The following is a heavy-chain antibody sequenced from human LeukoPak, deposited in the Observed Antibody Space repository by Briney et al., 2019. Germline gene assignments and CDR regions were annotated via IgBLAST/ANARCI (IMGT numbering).Heavy chain of an antibody. CDR3: ARGAAGTGAADY. Sequence: SETLSLTCTVSGGSISSSDYYWGWIRQPPGKGLEWIGSIYYSGSTYYNPSLKSRVTISVDTSKNQFSLKLSSVTAADTAVYFCARGAAGTGAADYWGQGTLVTVSS. CDR2: IYYSGST. D-gene: IGHD6-13*01. CDR1: GGSISSSDYY. J-gene: IGHJ4*02. V-gene: IGHV4-39*07.